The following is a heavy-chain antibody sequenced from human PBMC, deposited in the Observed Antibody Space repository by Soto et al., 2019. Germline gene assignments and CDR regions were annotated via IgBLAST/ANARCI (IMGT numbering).Heavy chain of an antibody. V-gene: IGHV3-33*01. J-gene: IGHJ4*02. D-gene: IGHD6-13*01. CDR2: IWYDGSNK. CDR1: GFTFSTYG. Sequence: QVQLVESGGGVVQPGRSLRLSCAASGFTFSTYGMHWVRQAPGKGLEWVAVIWYDGSNKYYADSVKGRITISRDNSKETLSLQMNSPRAEDTAVYYCARVYSSWYSDYWGQGTLVIFSS. CDR3: ARVYSSWYSDY.